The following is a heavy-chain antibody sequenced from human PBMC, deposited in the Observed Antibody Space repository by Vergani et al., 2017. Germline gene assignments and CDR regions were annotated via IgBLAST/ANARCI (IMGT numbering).Heavy chain of an antibody. Sequence: QIQLQESGPGLVKPSETLSLTCSVSGYSISRGFYWAWIRPPPEKGLEWIGGMFHTGEASNSPSLQSRVAFSMDTSKNQFSLQLTSVTAADTAVYFCGVIMVRSPRPDNWFDSWGRGTLVTVSS. CDR1: GYSISRGFY. J-gene: IGHJ5*01. CDR2: MFHTGEA. V-gene: IGHV4-38-2*02. D-gene: IGHD3-10*01. CDR3: GVIMVRSPRPDNWFDS.